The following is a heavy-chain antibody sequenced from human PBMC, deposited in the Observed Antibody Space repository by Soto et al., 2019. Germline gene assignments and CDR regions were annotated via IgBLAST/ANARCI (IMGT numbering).Heavy chain of an antibody. CDR3: ARGGHVRFLGWLYEGDAFDI. CDR2: MNPNSGNT. CDR1: GYTFTSYD. Sequence: QVQLVQSGAEVQKPGASVKVSCKASGYTFTSYDINWVRQATGQGLEWMGWMNPNSGNTGYAQKFQGRVTMTSNTSISTAYMELSRLRSEDTAVYYCARGGHVRFLGWLYEGDAFDIWGQGTMVTVSS. J-gene: IGHJ3*02. D-gene: IGHD3-3*01. V-gene: IGHV1-8*01.